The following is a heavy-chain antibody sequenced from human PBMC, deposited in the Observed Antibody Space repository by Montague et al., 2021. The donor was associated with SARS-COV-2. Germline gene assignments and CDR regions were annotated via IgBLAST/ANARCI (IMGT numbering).Heavy chain of an antibody. Sequence: SETLSLTCAVYGGSFSPYYWAWIRQSPGKGLEWIGNIDHSGNTNXNPSLKSRVSISVDTSSSQFSLCLTSVTAADAAVYYCARDQTVSKWIWYGMDVWGPGTTVTVSS. CDR1: GGSFSPYY. J-gene: IGHJ6*02. CDR2: IDHSGNT. V-gene: IGHV4-34*01. CDR3: ARDQTVSKWIWYGMDV. D-gene: IGHD5-12*01.